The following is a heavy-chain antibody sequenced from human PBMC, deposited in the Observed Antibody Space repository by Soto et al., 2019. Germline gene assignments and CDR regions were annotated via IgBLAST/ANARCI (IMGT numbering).Heavy chain of an antibody. D-gene: IGHD6-19*01. V-gene: IGHV4-30-2*01. CDR1: GGSISSGGYS. CDR2: IYHSGST. J-gene: IGHJ4*02. Sequence: PSETLSLTCAVSGGSISSGGYSWSWIRQPPGKGLEWIGYIYHSGSTYYNPSLKSRVTISVDRSKNQFSLKLSSVTAADTAVYYCARGVVAVAAYFDYWGQGTLVTVSS. CDR3: ARGVVAVAAYFDY.